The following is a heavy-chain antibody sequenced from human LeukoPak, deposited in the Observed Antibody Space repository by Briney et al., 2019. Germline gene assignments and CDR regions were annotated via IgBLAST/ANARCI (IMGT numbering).Heavy chain of an antibody. Sequence: SETLSLTCTVSGGSISSYYWSWIRQPPGKGPEWIGFIFYSGTTNYNPSLKSRVTISVDTSKNQFSLKLSSVTAADTAVYYCARGGWNKFDYWGQGTLVTVSS. CDR1: GGSISSYY. CDR2: IFYSGTT. CDR3: ARGGWNKFDY. D-gene: IGHD3-22*01. J-gene: IGHJ4*02. V-gene: IGHV4-59*01.